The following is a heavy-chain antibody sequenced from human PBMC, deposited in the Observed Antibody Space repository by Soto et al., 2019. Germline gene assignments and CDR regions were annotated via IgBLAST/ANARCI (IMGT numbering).Heavy chain of an antibody. Sequence: PGGSLRLSCEASGFTFRDYYMTWFRQAPGKGLEWLSYIDSSTKYTNYADSVKGRFTISRDNAKNSLYLQMSSLRAEDTAVYYCVKTLQYSYGMPHWGQGTLVTVSS. CDR1: GFTFRDYY. CDR3: VKTLQYSYGMPH. D-gene: IGHD5-18*01. V-gene: IGHV3-11*06. CDR2: IDSSTKYT. J-gene: IGHJ4*02.